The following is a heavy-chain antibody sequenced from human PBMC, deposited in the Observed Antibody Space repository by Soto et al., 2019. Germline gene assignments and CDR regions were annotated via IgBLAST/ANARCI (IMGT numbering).Heavy chain of an antibody. CDR1: GFTFSSYS. V-gene: IGHV3-48*02. J-gene: IGHJ5*02. Sequence: GGSLRLSCAASGFTFSSYSMSWVRQAPGKGLEWVSYITSSSSNIYYADSVEGRFTISRDNAKKSLYLQMNSLRDEDTAVYYCARVYYIDSSSLFDPWGQGTPVTVSS. D-gene: IGHD3-22*01. CDR2: ITSSSSNI. CDR3: ARVYYIDSSSLFDP.